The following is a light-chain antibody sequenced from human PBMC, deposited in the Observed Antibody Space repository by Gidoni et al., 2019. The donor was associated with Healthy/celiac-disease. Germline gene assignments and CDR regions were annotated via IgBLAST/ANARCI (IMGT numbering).Light chain of an antibody. CDR1: QSVSSN. V-gene: IGKV3-15*01. J-gene: IGKJ1*01. Sequence: EIVLTQSPATLSVSPGERATLSCRASQSVSSNLDWYKQNPGQAPRLLIYGASTRATGIPARCSGSGSGTELTLTISSLQYEEVEVYYWQKNNKWPRTFGQGTKVEIK. CDR3: QKNNKWPRT. CDR2: GAS.